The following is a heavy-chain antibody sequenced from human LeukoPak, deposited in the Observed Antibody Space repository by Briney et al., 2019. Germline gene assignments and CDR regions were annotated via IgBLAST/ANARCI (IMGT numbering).Heavy chain of an antibody. J-gene: IGHJ4*02. CDR1: GFTFSSYV. CDR2: ISSSGSTI. D-gene: IGHD6-6*01. Sequence: PGGSLRLSCAASGFTFSSYVMNWVRQAPGKGLEWVSYISSSGSTIYYADSVKGRFTISRDNAKNSLYLQMNSLRAEDTAVYYCARYSSSPCFDYWGQGTLVTVSS. V-gene: IGHV3-48*03. CDR3: ARYSSSPCFDY.